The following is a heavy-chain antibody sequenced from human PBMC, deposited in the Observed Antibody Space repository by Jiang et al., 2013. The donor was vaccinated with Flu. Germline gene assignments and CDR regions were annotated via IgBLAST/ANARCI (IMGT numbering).Heavy chain of an antibody. CDR2: ISGSGGST. CDR3: AKDPADIVVVPAAPDI. J-gene: IGHJ3*02. D-gene: IGHD2-2*01. V-gene: IGHV3-23*01. CDR1: GFTFSSYA. Sequence: SGGGLVQPGGSLRLSCAASGFTFSSYAMSWVRQAPGKGLEWVSAISGSGGSTYYADSVKGRFTISRDNSKNTLYLQMNSLRAEDTAVYYCAKDPADIVVVPAAPDIWGQGTMVTVSS.